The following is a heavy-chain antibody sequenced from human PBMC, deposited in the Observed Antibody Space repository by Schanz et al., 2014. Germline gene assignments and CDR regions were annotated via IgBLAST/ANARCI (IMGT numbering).Heavy chain of an antibody. Sequence: EVQLVESGGGLVQPGGSLRLSCAASGLTLSDYWMHWVRQAPGKGPEWISHIRADGRMTNYAASVEDRFTISRDVAKNTLYLQMFSLRAEDMGVYYCAGGKTTGLAYWGQGTQVAVSS. V-gene: IGHV3-74*01. D-gene: IGHD4-4*01. CDR1: GLTLSDYW. J-gene: IGHJ4*02. CDR3: AGGKTTGLAY. CDR2: IRADGRMT.